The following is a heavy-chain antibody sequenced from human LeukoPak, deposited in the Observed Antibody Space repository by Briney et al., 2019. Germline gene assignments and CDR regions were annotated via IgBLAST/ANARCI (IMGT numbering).Heavy chain of an antibody. D-gene: IGHD2-2*01. Sequence: ASVKVSCKASGYTFTSYDINWVRQATGQGLEWMGWVNPSSGNTGYAQKFQGRVTMTRNTSISTAYMELSSLRSEDTAVYYCARGRKYCSSTSCSKVFDYWGQGTLVTVSS. CDR3: ARGRKYCSSTSCSKVFDY. CDR2: VNPSSGNT. V-gene: IGHV1-8*01. CDR1: GYTFTSYD. J-gene: IGHJ4*02.